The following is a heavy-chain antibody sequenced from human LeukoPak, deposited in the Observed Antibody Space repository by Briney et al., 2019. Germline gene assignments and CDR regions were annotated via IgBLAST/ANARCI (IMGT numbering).Heavy chain of an antibody. J-gene: IGHJ4*02. D-gene: IGHD6-19*01. CDR1: GFTFSSYW. CDR2: TKPDEREK. CDR3: TRDGSGWALD. V-gene: IGHV3-7*01. Sequence: PGGSLSLSCAASGFTFSSYWMSWVRQAPGKGLEWVANTKPDEREKYYIDSVKGRFSVSRDNAKNSLYLQMNSLRAEDTAVYYCTRDGSGWALDWGQGTLVTVSS.